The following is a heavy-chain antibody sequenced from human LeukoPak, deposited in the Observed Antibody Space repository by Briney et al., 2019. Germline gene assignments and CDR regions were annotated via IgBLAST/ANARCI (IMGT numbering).Heavy chain of an antibody. CDR1: GFTFSSYE. V-gene: IGHV3-48*03. J-gene: IGHJ4*02. CDR2: ISSSGSTI. D-gene: IGHD3-3*01. Sequence: PGGSLRLSCAASGFTFSSYEMSWVRQAPGKGLEWVSYISSSGSTIYYADSVKGRFTISRDNAKNSLYLQMNSLRAEDTAVYYCARVVLYYDFWSAYFHDWGQGTLVTVSS. CDR3: ARVVLYYDFWSAYFHD.